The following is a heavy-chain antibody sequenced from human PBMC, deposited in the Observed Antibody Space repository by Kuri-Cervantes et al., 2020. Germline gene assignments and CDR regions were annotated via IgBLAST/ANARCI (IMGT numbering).Heavy chain of an antibody. CDR2: IYYSGST. D-gene: IGHD3-10*01. CDR3: ARYPDNPRAPMDV. J-gene: IGHJ6*03. CDR1: GGSISSYY. Sequence: GSLRLSCTVSGGSISSYYWSWIRQPPGKGLEWIGYIYYSGSTNYNPSLKSRVTISVDTSKNQFSLKLSSVTAADTAVCYCARYPDNPRAPMDVWGKGTTVTVSS. V-gene: IGHV4-59*08.